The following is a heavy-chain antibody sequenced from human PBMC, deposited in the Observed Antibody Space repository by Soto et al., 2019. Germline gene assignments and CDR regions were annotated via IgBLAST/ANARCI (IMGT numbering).Heavy chain of an antibody. CDR2: IIPIFGTA. J-gene: IGHJ4*02. Sequence: SVKVSCKASGGTFSSYAISWVRQAPGQGLEWMGGIIPIFGTANYAQKFQGRVTITADESTSTAYMELSSLRSEDTTVYYCARSSSYCSSTSCLNFDYWGQGTLVTVSS. CDR1: GGTFSSYA. D-gene: IGHD2-2*01. CDR3: ARSSSYCSSTSCLNFDY. V-gene: IGHV1-69*13.